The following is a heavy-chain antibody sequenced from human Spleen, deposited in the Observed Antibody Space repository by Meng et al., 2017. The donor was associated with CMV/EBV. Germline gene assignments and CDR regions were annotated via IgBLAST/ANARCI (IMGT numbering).Heavy chain of an antibody. D-gene: IGHD5-18*01. V-gene: IGHV1-69*02. J-gene: IGHJ6*02. CDR2: LIPMLGVT. Sequence: SVKVSCKASGGAFSSYTISWVRQAPGQGLEWMGRLIPMLGVTNYAQKFRGRVTITAEKSTNTAYMELSSLTSEDTAVYYCASGHSYGVSYYGMDVWGQGTTVTVSS. CDR3: ASGHSYGVSYYGMDV. CDR1: GGAFSSYT.